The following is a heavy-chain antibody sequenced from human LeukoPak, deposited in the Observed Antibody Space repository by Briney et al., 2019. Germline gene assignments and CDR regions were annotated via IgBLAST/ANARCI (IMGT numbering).Heavy chain of an antibody. V-gene: IGHV4-39*07. CDR2: IYYSGST. D-gene: IGHD5-24*01. J-gene: IGHJ5*02. CDR1: GGSISSSSYY. Sequence: SETLSLTCTVSGGSISSSSYYWGWIRQPPGKGLEWIGSIYYSGSTYYNPSLKSRVTISVDTSKNQFSLKLSSVTAADTAVYYCARSLDGYNTFDPWGQGTLVTVSS. CDR3: ARSLDGYNTFDP.